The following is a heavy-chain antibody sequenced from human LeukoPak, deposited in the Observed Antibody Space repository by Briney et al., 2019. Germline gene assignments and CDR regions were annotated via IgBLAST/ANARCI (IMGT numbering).Heavy chain of an antibody. CDR1: GDPISSYY. V-gene: IGHV4-4*07. Sequence: PSETLSLTCTVSGDPISSYYWSWIRQPAGKGLEWIGRIYTSGSTNCNPSLKSRVTMTVDTSKNQFSLKLSSVTAADTAVYYCARCVDGGRFDHWGQGTLVTVSS. D-gene: IGHD3-16*01. J-gene: IGHJ4*02. CDR2: IYTSGST. CDR3: ARCVDGGRFDH.